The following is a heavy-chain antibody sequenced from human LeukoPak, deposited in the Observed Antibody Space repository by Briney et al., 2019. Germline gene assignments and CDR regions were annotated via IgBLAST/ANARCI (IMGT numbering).Heavy chain of an antibody. V-gene: IGHV1-46*03. Sequence: GASVKVSCKASGYTFINNWMHWVRQAPGQGLEWIGLINPTGTGTLYAQKLQGRVTMTKDMSTSTLYMELSSLRSEDTAVYYCARYHCGGDCYSKYYFDYWGQGTLVTVSS. D-gene: IGHD2-21*02. J-gene: IGHJ4*02. CDR3: ARYHCGGDCYSKYYFDY. CDR1: GYTFINNW. CDR2: INPTGTGT.